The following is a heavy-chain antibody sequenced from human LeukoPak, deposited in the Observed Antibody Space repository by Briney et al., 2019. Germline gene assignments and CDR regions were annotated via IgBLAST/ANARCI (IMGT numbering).Heavy chain of an antibody. Sequence: SETLSLTCTVSGASITNYYWSWIRQPPGKGLEWIGHIYYTGSANYNPSLKSRVTISVDTSKNQFSLKLSSVTAADTAVYYCAKGDCGGDCYSYYYYYMDVWGKGTTVTVSS. CDR2: IYYTGSA. J-gene: IGHJ6*03. D-gene: IGHD2-21*01. V-gene: IGHV4-59*01. CDR1: GASITNYY. CDR3: AKGDCGGDCYSYYYYYMDV.